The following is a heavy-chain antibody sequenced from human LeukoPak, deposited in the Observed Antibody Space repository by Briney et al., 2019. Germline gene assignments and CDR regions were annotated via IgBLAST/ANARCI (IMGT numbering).Heavy chain of an antibody. D-gene: IGHD5-24*01. CDR1: GFTFDDYG. CDR2: INWNGGST. V-gene: IGHV3-20*04. J-gene: IGHJ4*02. Sequence: GGSLRLSRAASGFTFDDYGMSCVRQAPGKGLEWVSGINWNGGSTGYADSVKGRFTISRDNAKNSLYLQMNSLRAEDTALYYCARDPHVETATIGDYWGQGTLVTVSS. CDR3: ARDPHVETATIGDY.